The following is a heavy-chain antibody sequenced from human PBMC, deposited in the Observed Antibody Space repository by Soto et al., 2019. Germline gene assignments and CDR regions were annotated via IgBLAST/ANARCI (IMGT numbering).Heavy chain of an antibody. J-gene: IGHJ6*02. V-gene: IGHV1-69*01. CDR1: RVAFSKFI. Sequence: QAQLEQSGGEVTKPGSSVKVSCKASRVAFSKFIVTWVRQAPGLGLECVGGIIPIFGTATYAQKFQGRVTITADESTSTSYMEVNNLRSEDTAVYYCAKVRYSSPMGYYYGMDVWGQGTTVTVSS. D-gene: IGHD6-19*01. CDR3: AKVRYSSPMGYYYGMDV. CDR2: IIPIFGTA.